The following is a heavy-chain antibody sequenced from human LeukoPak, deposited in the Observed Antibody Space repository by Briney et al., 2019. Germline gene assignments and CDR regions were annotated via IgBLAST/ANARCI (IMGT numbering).Heavy chain of an antibody. J-gene: IGHJ5*02. CDR1: GGSFSGYY. Sequence: SETLSLTCAVYGGSFSGYYWSWIRQPPGKGLEWIGEINHSGSTNYNPSLKSRVTISVDTSKNQFSLKLSSVTAADTAVYYCARRPMRGWYPRGGGGFDPWGQGTLVTVSS. D-gene: IGHD6-19*01. CDR3: ARRPMRGWYPRGGGGFDP. CDR2: INHSGST. V-gene: IGHV4-34*01.